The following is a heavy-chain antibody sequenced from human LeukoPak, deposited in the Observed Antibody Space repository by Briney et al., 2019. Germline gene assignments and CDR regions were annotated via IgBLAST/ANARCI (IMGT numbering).Heavy chain of an antibody. CDR2: IKTDGSLT. CDR3: AKDTV. J-gene: IGHJ4*02. CDR1: GFTFSDYW. Sequence: GGSLRLSCAASGFTFSDYWMHWVRQAPGKGLVWVSRIKTDGSLTNYADSVKGRFTISRDNAKNILYLQMNSLRAEDTAVYYCAKDTVWGQGTLVTVSS. V-gene: IGHV3-74*01.